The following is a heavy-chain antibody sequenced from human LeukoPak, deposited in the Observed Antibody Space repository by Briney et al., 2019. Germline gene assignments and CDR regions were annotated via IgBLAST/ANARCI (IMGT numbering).Heavy chain of an antibody. D-gene: IGHD3-3*01. CDR3: ARDYDFWSGYYMTRGMDV. CDR1: GFTFGGSA. J-gene: IGHJ6*04. Sequence: PGGSLRLSCAASGFTFGGSAMHWVRQAPGKGLEWVANIKQDGSEKYYVDSVKGRFTISRDNAKNSLYLQMNSLRAEDTAVYYCARDYDFWSGYYMTRGMDVWGKGTTVTVSS. CDR2: IKQDGSEK. V-gene: IGHV3-7*01.